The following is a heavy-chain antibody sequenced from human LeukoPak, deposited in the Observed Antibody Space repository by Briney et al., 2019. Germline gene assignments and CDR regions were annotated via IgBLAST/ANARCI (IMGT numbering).Heavy chain of an antibody. CDR2: INPRGGST. CDR1: GYTFTSYY. D-gene: IGHD2-15*01. CDR3: ARDKRLLGYCSGGSCYRATDAFDI. Sequence: ASVKVSCKASGYTFTSYYMHWVRQAPGQGLEWMGIINPRGGSTSYAQKFQGRVTMTRDTSTSTVYMELSSLRSEDTAVYYCARDKRLLGYCSGGSCYRATDAFDIWGQGTMVTVSS. J-gene: IGHJ3*02. V-gene: IGHV1-46*01.